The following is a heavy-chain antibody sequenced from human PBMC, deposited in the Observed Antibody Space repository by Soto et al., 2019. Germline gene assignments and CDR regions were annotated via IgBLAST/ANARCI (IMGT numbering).Heavy chain of an antibody. V-gene: IGHV3-7*01. CDR1: EFNVMSYW. CDR2: IKEDGSEI. Sequence: LRLSCAVSEFNVMSYWMSWVRQAPGKGLEWVASIKEDGSEIYYLQSVRGRFTISRDSAGNALHLAMNYLSAEDTGVYFCARDIGFDYVNCGQGPLVTVYS. J-gene: IGHJ4*02. CDR3: ARDIGFDYVN. D-gene: IGHD3-16*01.